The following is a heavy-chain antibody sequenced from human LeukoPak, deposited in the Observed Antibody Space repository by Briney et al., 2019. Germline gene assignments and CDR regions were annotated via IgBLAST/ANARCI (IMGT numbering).Heavy chain of an antibody. J-gene: IGHJ6*03. V-gene: IGHV3-21*01. Sequence: GGSLRLSCAASGFTFSSYSMNWVRQAPWKGLEWVSSISSSSSYIYYADSVKGRFTISRDNAKNSLYLQMNSLRAEDTAVHYCARDQRTRAYYNYYYMDVWGKGTTVTVSS. CDR1: GFTFSSYS. CDR2: ISSSSSYI. CDR3: ARDQRTRAYYNYYYMDV.